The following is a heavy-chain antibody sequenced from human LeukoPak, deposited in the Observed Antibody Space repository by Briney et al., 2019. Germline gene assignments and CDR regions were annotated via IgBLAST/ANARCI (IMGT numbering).Heavy chain of an antibody. CDR2: INHSGST. Sequence: SETLPLTCAVYGGSFSGYYWSWIRQPPGKGLEWIGEINHSGSTNYNPSLKSRVTISVDTSKNQFSLKLSSVTAADTAVYYCARARRSLIIAAAGGVTFDIWGQGTMVTVSS. CDR3: ARARRSLIIAAAGGVTFDI. CDR1: GGSFSGYY. V-gene: IGHV4-34*01. J-gene: IGHJ3*02. D-gene: IGHD6-13*01.